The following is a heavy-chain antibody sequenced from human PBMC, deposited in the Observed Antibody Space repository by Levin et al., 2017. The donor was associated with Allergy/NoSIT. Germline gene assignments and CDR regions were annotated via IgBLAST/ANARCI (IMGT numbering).Heavy chain of an antibody. CDR1: GFTFSNAW. CDR3: TTGVVLDY. CDR2: IKTKTNGETT. V-gene: IGHV3-15*01. D-gene: IGHD2-15*01. Sequence: GGSLRLSCAASGFTFSNAWMNWVRQAPGKGLEWVGRIKTKTNGETTDYAAPVKGRFTISRDDSKNTLYLQMNSLKTEDTAVYYCTTGVVLDYWGQGTLITVSS. J-gene: IGHJ4*02.